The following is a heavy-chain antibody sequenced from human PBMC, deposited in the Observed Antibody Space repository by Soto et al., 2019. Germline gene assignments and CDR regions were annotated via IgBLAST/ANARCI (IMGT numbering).Heavy chain of an antibody. CDR3: SRARPGGGFRDFDY. Sequence: AGGSLRLSCTASGLTFGDCAMTWFRQAPGKGLEWVGFIRSKAYGGTVEYAASVKGRFSISRDDSKSIAYLQMNSLKTEDTAVYYCSRARPGGGFRDFDYWGQGTLVTVSS. V-gene: IGHV3-49*03. CDR1: GLTFGDCA. CDR2: IRSKAYGGTV. D-gene: IGHD5-12*01. J-gene: IGHJ4*02.